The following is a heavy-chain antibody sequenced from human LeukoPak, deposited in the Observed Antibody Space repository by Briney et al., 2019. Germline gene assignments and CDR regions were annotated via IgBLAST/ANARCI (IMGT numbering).Heavy chain of an antibody. CDR3: ARSVYGYYFDH. V-gene: IGHV4-34*01. D-gene: IGHD5/OR15-5a*01. CDR1: GGSFSAYY. J-gene: IGHJ4*02. CDR2: INDSGST. Sequence: SETLSLTCAVYGGSFSAYYWNWIRQPPGKGLEWIGEINDSGSTNYNPSLKSRVTISVDTSKNQFSLKMSSVTAADTAVYYCARSVYGYYFDHWGQGTLVTVSS.